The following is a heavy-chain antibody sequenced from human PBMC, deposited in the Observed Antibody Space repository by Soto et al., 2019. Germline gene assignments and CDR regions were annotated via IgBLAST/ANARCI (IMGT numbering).Heavy chain of an antibody. V-gene: IGHV1-2*02. D-gene: IGHD3-3*01. CDR1: GYTFSGYY. CDR2: INPNTGGI. J-gene: IGHJ5*02. CDR3: AREDDDGWFDP. Sequence: ASVKVSCKASGYTFSGYYMHWVRQAPGQGLEWMGWINPNTGGINYAQKFQGRVTMTRDTSISTVYMELSRLRSDDTAVYYCAREDDDGWFDPWGQGTLVPSPQ.